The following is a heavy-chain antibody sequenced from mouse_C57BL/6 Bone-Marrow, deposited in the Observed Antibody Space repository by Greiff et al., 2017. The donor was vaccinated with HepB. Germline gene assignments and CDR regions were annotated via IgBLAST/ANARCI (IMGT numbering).Heavy chain of an antibody. CDR2: IDPENGDT. Sequence: EVQLVESGAELVRPGASVKLSCTASGFNIKDDYMHWVKQRPEQGLEWIGWIDPENGDTEYASKFQGKATITADTSSNTAYLQLSSLTSEDTAVYYCTTDYYGSSYHWYFDVWGTGTTVTVSS. CDR3: TTDYYGSSYHWYFDV. J-gene: IGHJ1*03. D-gene: IGHD1-1*01. CDR1: GFNIKDDY. V-gene: IGHV14-4*01.